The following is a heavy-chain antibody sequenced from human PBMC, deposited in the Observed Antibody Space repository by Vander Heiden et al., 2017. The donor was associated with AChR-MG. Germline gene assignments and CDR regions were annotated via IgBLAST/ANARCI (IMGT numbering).Heavy chain of an antibody. CDR3: ARVAMVRGVSFDY. Sequence: QVQLQESDPGLVKPSQTLSLTCTGAGGSIGSGDYYWSWIRQPPGKGLEWIGYSYYGGSTYYTPSLKSRVTISVDTSKNQSSLKMSSVTAADTAVYYCARVAMVRGVSFDYWGQGNLVTVSS. J-gene: IGHJ4*02. CDR1: GGSIGSGDYY. CDR2: SYYGGST. D-gene: IGHD3-10*01. V-gene: IGHV4-30-4*01.